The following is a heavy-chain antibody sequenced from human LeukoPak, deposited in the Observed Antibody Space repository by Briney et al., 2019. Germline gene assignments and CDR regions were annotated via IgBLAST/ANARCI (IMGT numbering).Heavy chain of an antibody. J-gene: IGHJ3*02. CDR1: GGSFSGYY. V-gene: IGHV4-34*01. Sequence: SETLSLTCAVYGGSFSGYYWSWIRQPPGKGLEWIGEINHSGSTNYNPSLKSRVTISLDTSRNQFSLKLSSVTAADTAVYYCARKRAFDIWGQGTMVTVSS. CDR3: ARKRAFDI. CDR2: INHSGST.